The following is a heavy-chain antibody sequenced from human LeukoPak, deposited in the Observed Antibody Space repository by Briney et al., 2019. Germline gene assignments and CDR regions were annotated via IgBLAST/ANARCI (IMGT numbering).Heavy chain of an antibody. V-gene: IGHV3-23*01. CDR3: ARAAYSSTWYSRYFDL. D-gene: IGHD6-13*01. CDR1: GFTFSNFG. Sequence: PGGSLRLSCAASGFTFSNFGMSWVRQAPGKGLEWVSVISGSGGSTYYADSVKGRFTISRENAKNSLYLQMNSLRAGDTAVYYCARAAYSSTWYSRYFDLWGRGTLVTVSS. CDR2: ISGSGGST. J-gene: IGHJ2*01.